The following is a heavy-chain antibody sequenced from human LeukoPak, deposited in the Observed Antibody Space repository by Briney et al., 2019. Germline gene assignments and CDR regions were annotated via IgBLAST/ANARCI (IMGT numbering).Heavy chain of an antibody. Sequence: ASVKLSCKASGYTYTSYDINWVRQATGQAREWMGWMNPNSGNTGYAQKFQGRVTITRNTPISTDYMELRLLRLKDTAVYSFARDRSGSSGRGFLVPWGQETLVRVSS. J-gene: IGHJ5*02. D-gene: IGHD1-26*01. CDR1: GYTYTSYD. V-gene: IGHV1-8*01. CDR2: MNPNSGNT. CDR3: ARDRSGSSGRGFLVP.